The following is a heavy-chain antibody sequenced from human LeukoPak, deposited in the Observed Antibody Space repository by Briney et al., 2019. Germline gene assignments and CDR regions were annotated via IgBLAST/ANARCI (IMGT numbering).Heavy chain of an antibody. J-gene: IGHJ1*01. CDR2: IIPILGVA. CDR1: GGTFSSYA. V-gene: IGHV1-69*04. D-gene: IGHD1-26*01. Sequence: GSSVKVSCKASGGTFSSYAISWVGQAPGQGLEWMGRIIPILGVANYAQKFQGRVTITADKSTSTAYMELSSLRSEDTAVYYCARGRVGATSAEYFQHWGQGTLVTVSS. CDR3: ARGRVGATSAEYFQH.